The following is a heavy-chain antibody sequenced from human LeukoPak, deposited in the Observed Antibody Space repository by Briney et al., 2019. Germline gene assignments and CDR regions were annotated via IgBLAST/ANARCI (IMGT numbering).Heavy chain of an antibody. Sequence: ASVKASCKASRYTLTGYYMHWGRQAAGQGGEWMGWINPNRGGTNYVQKFQGRVTMNRDPSISTASMALRRLRSDERAVYYCARAIDYWGQGTLVTVSS. CDR2: INPNRGGT. CDR1: RYTLTGYY. V-gene: IGHV1-2*02. CDR3: ARAIDY. J-gene: IGHJ4*02.